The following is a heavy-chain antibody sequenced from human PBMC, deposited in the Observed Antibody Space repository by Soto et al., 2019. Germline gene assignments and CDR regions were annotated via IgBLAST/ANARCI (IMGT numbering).Heavy chain of an antibody. Sequence: KPSETLSLTCAGSCGSISSSNWWSWVRQPPGKGLEWIGEIYHSGSTNYNPSLKSRVTISVDKSKNQFSLKLSSVTAADTAVYYCARPAWNDDGDYYYGMDVWGQGTTVTVSS. CDR2: IYHSGST. V-gene: IGHV4-4*02. D-gene: IGHD1-1*01. J-gene: IGHJ6*02. CDR3: ARPAWNDDGDYYYGMDV. CDR1: CGSISSSNW.